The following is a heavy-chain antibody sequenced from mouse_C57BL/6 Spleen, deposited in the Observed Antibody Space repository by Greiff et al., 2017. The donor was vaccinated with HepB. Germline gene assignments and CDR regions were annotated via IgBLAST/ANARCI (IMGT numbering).Heavy chain of an antibody. Sequence: VQLQQPGAELVKPGASVKMSCKASGYTFTSYWITWVKQRPGQGLEWIGDIYPGSGSTNYNEKFKSTATLTVDTSSSTAYMQLSRLTSEDSAVYYGARWVYGSLPFDYWGQGTTLTVSS. V-gene: IGHV1-55*01. D-gene: IGHD1-1*01. J-gene: IGHJ2*01. CDR3: ARWVYGSLPFDY. CDR2: IYPGSGST. CDR1: GYTFTSYW.